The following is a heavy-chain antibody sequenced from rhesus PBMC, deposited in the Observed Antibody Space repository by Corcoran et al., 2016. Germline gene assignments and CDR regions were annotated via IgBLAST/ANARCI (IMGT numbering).Heavy chain of an antibody. CDR3: AKADS. CDR1: GFTFSSYG. J-gene: IGHJ6*01. V-gene: IGHV3S5*01. CDR2: IRNGGGCT. Sequence: EVQLVESGGGLVQPGGSLRLSCAASGFTFSSYGMSWVRQAPGEGLGWVSDIRNGGGCTYTANSVKGRFPISRDNSKNTLSLQMNSLRAEATAVYYCAKADSWGQGVVVTVSS.